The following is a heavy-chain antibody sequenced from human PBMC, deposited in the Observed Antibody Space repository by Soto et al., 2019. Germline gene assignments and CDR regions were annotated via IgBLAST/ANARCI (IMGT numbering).Heavy chain of an antibody. CDR1: VGSISSGGYS. V-gene: IGHV4-30-2*01. D-gene: IGHD4-17*01. Sequence: QLQLQESGSGLVKPSQTLSLTCAVSVGSISSGGYSWSWIRQPPGKGLEWIGYICHSGSTYYNPSLTSRVTRSVARSKNQISLNLSSVTAAATAVYYCARGMTTVTTFDYWGQGTLVTVSS. J-gene: IGHJ4*02. CDR2: ICHSGST. CDR3: ARGMTTVTTFDY.